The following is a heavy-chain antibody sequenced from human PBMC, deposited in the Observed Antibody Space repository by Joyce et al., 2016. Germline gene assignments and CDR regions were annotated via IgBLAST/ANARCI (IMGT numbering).Heavy chain of an antibody. J-gene: IGHJ4*01. CDR2: IDAASGNS. CDR1: GYNFNTYS. CDR3: ARRSLRANSPFDF. D-gene: IGHD4-23*01. Sequence: QVRLVQSASEMARPGDSVTISCKTSGYNFNTYSLYWLRQAPGHSFEVLGWIDAASGNSKYSPNFQGRVTITRDTSATANSANIELRSLGVEDTAVIFCARRSLRANSPFDFWGHGTLVTVSS. V-gene: IGHV1-3*01.